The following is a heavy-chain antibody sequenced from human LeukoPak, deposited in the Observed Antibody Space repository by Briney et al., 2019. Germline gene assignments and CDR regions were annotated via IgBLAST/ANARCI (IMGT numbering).Heavy chain of an antibody. CDR2: IIPIFGTA. D-gene: IGHD2-2*01. CDR1: GGTFSSYA. CDR3: ASSGVPAAQLFDY. J-gene: IGHJ4*02. V-gene: IGHV1-69*05. Sequence: GASVKVSCKASGGTFSSYAISWVRQAPGQGLEWMGGIIPIFGTANYAQKFQGRVTITTDESTSTAYMELSSLRSEDTAVYYCASSGVPAAQLFDYWGQGTLVTVSS.